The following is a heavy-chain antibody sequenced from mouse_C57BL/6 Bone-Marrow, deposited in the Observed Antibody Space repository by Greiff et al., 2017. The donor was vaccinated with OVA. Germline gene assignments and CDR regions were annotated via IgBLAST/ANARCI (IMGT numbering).Heavy chain of an antibody. CDR2: ISSGGSYT. Sequence: EVKLVESGGDLVKPGGSLKLSCAASGFTFSSYGMSWVRQTPDKRLEWVATISSGGSYTYYPDSVKGRFTISRDNAKNTLYLQMSSLKSEDTAMYYCARGGYAMDYWVKEPQSPSPQ. CDR3: ARGGYAMDY. CDR1: GFTFSSYG. J-gene: IGHJ4*01. V-gene: IGHV5-6*01.